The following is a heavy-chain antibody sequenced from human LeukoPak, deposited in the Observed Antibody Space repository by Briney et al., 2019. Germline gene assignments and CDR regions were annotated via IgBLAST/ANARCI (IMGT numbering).Heavy chain of an antibody. D-gene: IGHD4-17*01. CDR1: GFTFSSHT. J-gene: IGHJ4*02. CDR2: ISSSSSYI. CDR3: TRDTRGGVGTTVTTADY. V-gene: IGHV3-21*01. Sequence: PGGSLRLSCAASGFTFSSHTMNWVRQAPGKGLEWVSSISSSSSYIYYADSVKGRFTISRDNAKNSLYLQMNSLRAEDTAVYYCTRDTRGGVGTTVTTADYWGQGTLVTVSS.